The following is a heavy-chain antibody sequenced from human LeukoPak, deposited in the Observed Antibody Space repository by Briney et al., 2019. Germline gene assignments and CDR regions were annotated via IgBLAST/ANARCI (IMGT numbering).Heavy chain of an antibody. J-gene: IGHJ4*02. CDR1: GFTFSNYW. D-gene: IGHD3-22*01. V-gene: IGHV3-7*01. Sequence: GGPLRLSCAGSGFTFSNYWMSWVRQAPGKGLEWVANIKEDGSETYYVDSVKGRLTISRDNAKNSLYLQMNSLRAEDTAVYYCARWAGNYYGSSGYPRPFEYWGQGTLVTVPS. CDR3: ARWAGNYYGSSGYPRPFEY. CDR2: IKEDGSET.